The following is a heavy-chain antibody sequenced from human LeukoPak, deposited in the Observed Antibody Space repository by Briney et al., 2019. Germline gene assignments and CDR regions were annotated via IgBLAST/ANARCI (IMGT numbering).Heavy chain of an antibody. V-gene: IGHV3-21*01. D-gene: IGHD3-22*01. CDR1: GFTFSSYS. Sequence: AGSLRLSCAASGFTFSSYSMNWVRQAPGKGLEWVSSISGSSSYINYADSVKGRFTISRDNAKNSLYLQMSSLRAEDTAVYYCTRANYDSSGYYFDSWGQGTLVTVSS. CDR3: TRANYDSSGYYFDS. J-gene: IGHJ4*02. CDR2: ISGSSSYI.